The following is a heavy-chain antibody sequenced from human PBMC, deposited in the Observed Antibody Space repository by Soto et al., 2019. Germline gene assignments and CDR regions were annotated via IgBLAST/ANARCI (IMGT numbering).Heavy chain of an antibody. CDR3: ARTHCTNGVCYPHYYGMDV. CDR2: ISSSSSTI. V-gene: IGHV3-48*02. D-gene: IGHD2-8*01. CDR1: GFTFSSYS. J-gene: IGHJ6*02. Sequence: EVQLVESGGGLVQPGGSLRLSCAASGFTFSSYSMNWVRQAPGKGLEWVSYISSSSSTIYYADSVKGRFTISRDNAKNSLYLQMNSRRDEDTAVYYCARTHCTNGVCYPHYYGMDVWGQGTTVTVSS.